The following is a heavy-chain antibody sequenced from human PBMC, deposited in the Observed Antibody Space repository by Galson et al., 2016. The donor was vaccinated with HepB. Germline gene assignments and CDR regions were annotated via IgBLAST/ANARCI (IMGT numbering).Heavy chain of an antibody. CDR2: IWYDGSNI. CDR1: GFTFSSYV. CDR3: VRDGSLDVRGYYFDY. D-gene: IGHD2-15*01. J-gene: IGHJ4*02. V-gene: IGHV3-33*01. Sequence: SLRLSCAASGFTFSSYVMHWVRQAPGKGLEWVAAIWYDGSNIYYADSVRGRFAISRDNSRDTLYLQMNSLRADDTAVYYCVRDGSLDVRGYYFDYWGQGTLVSVSS.